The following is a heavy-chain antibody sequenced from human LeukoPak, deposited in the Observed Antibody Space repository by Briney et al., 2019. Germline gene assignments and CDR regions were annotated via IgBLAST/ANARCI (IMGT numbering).Heavy chain of an antibody. CDR3: ARDSAGCSSTSCYHPLDP. Sequence: ASVKVSCKASGYTFTGYYMHWVRQAPGQGLEWMGWINPNSGGTNYAQKFKGRVTMTRDTSISTAYMELSRLRSDDTAVYYCARDSAGCSSTSCYHPLDPWGQGTLVTVSS. J-gene: IGHJ5*02. D-gene: IGHD2-2*01. V-gene: IGHV1-2*02. CDR2: INPNSGGT. CDR1: GYTFTGYY.